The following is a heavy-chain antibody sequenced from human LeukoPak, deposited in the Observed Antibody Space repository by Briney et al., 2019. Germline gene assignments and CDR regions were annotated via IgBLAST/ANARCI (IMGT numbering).Heavy chain of an antibody. CDR3: ANGDCRGGRCSSGAH. J-gene: IGHJ4*02. Sequence: PGESLTLPCTGSGFTFRSYGMHWVRQAPGKGLEWVAYTRDDASKTWYGGSVKGRFTISRDKSKNTLYLHMNSVRGEDTAMYYCANGDCRGGRCSSGAHWGQGTLVTVSS. D-gene: IGHD2-15*01. CDR1: GFTFRSYG. V-gene: IGHV3-30*02. CDR2: TRDDASKT.